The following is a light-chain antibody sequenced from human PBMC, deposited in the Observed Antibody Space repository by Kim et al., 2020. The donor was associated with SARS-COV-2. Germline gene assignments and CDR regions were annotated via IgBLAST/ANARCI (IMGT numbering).Light chain of an antibody. J-gene: IGKJ4*01. Sequence: DVQMTQFPSTLSASVGDRVTITCRASQDIGTFLNWYQWRPGTAPRVLISAVSNLEPGVPSRFSGRASGTDFAFTINSLQPEDIATCYCQQDFLVPITFGGGTKVDIK. V-gene: IGKV1-33*01. CDR1: QDIGTF. CDR2: AVS. CDR3: QQDFLVPIT.